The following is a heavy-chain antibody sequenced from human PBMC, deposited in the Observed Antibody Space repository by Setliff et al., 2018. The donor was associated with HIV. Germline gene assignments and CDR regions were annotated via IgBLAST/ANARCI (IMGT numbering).Heavy chain of an antibody. J-gene: IGHJ5*02. D-gene: IGHD7-27*01. V-gene: IGHV4-4*07. CDR3: ARDLPAFTGRSFDP. CDR1: GGSISGYF. CDR2: IYTSGST. Sequence: LSLTCNVSGGSISGYFWTWIRQPAGKGLEWIGRIYTSGSTNYNPSLKSRLSMSIDTSKNHFSLRLTSVTAADTAVYYCARDLPAFTGRSFDPWGQGIQVTVSS.